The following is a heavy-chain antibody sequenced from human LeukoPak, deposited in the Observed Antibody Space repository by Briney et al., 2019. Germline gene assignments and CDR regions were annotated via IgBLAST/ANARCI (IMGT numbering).Heavy chain of an antibody. CDR3: AILPGYSSSWYEVDY. V-gene: IGHV3-21*04. CDR1: GFTFSSYS. CDR2: ISSSSSYI. J-gene: IGHJ4*02. Sequence: PGGSLRLSCAASGFTFSSYSMNWVRQAPGKGLEWVSSISSSSSYIYYADSVKGRFTISRDNAKNSLYLQMNSPRAEDTALYYCAILPGYSSSWYEVDYWGQGTLVTVSS. D-gene: IGHD6-13*01.